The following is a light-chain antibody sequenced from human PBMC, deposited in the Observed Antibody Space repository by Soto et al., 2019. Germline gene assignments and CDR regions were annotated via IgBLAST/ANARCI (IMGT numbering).Light chain of an antibody. CDR2: DAS. Sequence: DIQITQSLSSVSASVGDRVTITCRASQDVSTWLAWYQHKPGKAPNLLIHDASTVQSGVPSRFSGGGSGTEFTLTISSLQPEDFAAYYCQQYNSCPGTFGQGTKVDIK. CDR3: QQYNSCPGT. J-gene: IGKJ1*01. CDR1: QDVSTW. V-gene: IGKV1-12*01.